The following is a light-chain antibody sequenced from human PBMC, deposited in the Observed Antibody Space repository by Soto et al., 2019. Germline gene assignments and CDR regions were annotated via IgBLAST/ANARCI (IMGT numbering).Light chain of an antibody. J-gene: IGKJ4*01. CDR3: QHRNDWPFT. Sequence: EVVLTQSPATLSLSPGERATLSCRASQSVYSYLAWYQQKPGLPPRLLISDVSNRATGIPARFSGSGYGTDFTLTISSLEPEDFAVYYCQHRNDWPFTFGGGTKVEIK. CDR2: DVS. CDR1: QSVYSY. V-gene: IGKV3-11*01.